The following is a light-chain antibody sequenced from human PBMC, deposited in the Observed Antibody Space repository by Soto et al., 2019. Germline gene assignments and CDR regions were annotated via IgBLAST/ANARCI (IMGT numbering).Light chain of an antibody. J-gene: IGKJ4*01. CDR2: DES. CDR3: QKFSSYPLT. V-gene: IGKV3-20*01. Sequence: VLTQSPGTLSLSPGESATLSCRGSQTVRNNYLAWYQQKTGQAPRLLIYDESSRATGIPDRFSGGGSGTDFNLTISSLEPEDFAVYYCQKFSSYPLTCGGGTKVDIK. CDR1: QTVRNNY.